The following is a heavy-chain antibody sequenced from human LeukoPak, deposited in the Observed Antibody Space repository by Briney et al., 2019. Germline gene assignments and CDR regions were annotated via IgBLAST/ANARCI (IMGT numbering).Heavy chain of an antibody. D-gene: IGHD6-19*01. CDR2: ISGSGGST. V-gene: IGHV3-23*01. CDR1: GFTFSSYA. CDR3: AKDRGYQQWLAPATKNWFDP. Sequence: HAGGSLRLSCAASGFTFSSYAMSWVRQAPGKGLEWVSAISGSGGSTYYADSVKGRFTISRDNSKNTLYLQMNSLRAEDTAVYYCAKDRGYQQWLAPATKNWFDPWGQGTLVTVSS. J-gene: IGHJ5*02.